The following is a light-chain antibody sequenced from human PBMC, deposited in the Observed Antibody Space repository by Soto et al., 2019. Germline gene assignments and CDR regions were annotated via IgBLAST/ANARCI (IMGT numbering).Light chain of an antibody. CDR1: QGISSA. CDR2: DAS. CDR3: QQFNSYPRT. V-gene: IGKV1-13*02. J-gene: IGKJ4*01. Sequence: AIQLTQSPSSLSASVGDRVTITCRASQGISSALAWYQQKPVKAPKLLIYDASSLESGVPSRFSGSGSWTYFTLTISSLQPEDFATYYCQQFNSYPRTFGGGTKVEIK.